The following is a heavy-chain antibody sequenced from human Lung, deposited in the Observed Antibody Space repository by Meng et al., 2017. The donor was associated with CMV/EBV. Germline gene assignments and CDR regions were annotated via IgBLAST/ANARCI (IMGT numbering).Heavy chain of an antibody. D-gene: IGHD1-26*01. CDR3: ARGKQDAWELLAY. J-gene: IGHJ4*02. CDR1: GVSISSNIR. Sequence: QVKLQEPGPGLLKHSGTLSLTCGGSGVSISSNIRWTGVRQPPGKGLEWIGDNDDSGSTNYNPSLNSRISISLDKSKNHFSLKVNSVTAADTAVYYCARGKQDAWELLAYWGQGALVTVSS. V-gene: IGHV4-4*02. CDR2: NDDSGST.